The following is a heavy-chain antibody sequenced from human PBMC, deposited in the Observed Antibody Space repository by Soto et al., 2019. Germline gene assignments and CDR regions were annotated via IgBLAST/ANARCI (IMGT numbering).Heavy chain of an antibody. CDR3: AKDTAPGFYDANGHLDY. Sequence: VQLVESGGGLVQPGGSRRLSCGVSGISFDDYAMHWVRQVPGKGLEWDSGINWDRGDIGYADSVKGRFTISRDNAKNSLYPQMNNLKTEDTALYYCAKDTAPGFYDANGHLDYWGQGTPVTVSS. CDR2: INWDRGDI. CDR1: GISFDDYA. J-gene: IGHJ4*02. D-gene: IGHD2-8*01. V-gene: IGHV3-9*01.